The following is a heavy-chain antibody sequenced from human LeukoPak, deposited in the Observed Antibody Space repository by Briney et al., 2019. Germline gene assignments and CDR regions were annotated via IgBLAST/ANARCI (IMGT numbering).Heavy chain of an antibody. CDR3: ARMGHCGADCYFDP. D-gene: IGHD2-21*02. Sequence: GESLKISCKGSGYSFTDYWIAWVRQMPGKGLELMGIIYPDDSDTRYSPSFQGQVTISADKSISTAYLQWSSLKASDTAMYYCARMGHCGADCYFDPWGQGTLVTVSS. CDR2: IYPDDSDT. J-gene: IGHJ5*02. CDR1: GYSFTDYW. V-gene: IGHV5-51*01.